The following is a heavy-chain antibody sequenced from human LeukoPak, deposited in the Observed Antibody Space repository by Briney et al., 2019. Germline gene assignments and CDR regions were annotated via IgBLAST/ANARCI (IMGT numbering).Heavy chain of an antibody. Sequence: PSETLSLTCTVSGGSISSYYWSWIQQPPGKGLEWIGYIYYSGSTNYNPSLKSRVTISIDTSKNQFSLKLSSVTAADTAVYCCASYSYGPNWFDPWGQGTLVTVSS. CDR3: ASYSYGPNWFDP. J-gene: IGHJ5*02. V-gene: IGHV4-59*01. D-gene: IGHD3-16*02. CDR2: IYYSGST. CDR1: GGSISSYY.